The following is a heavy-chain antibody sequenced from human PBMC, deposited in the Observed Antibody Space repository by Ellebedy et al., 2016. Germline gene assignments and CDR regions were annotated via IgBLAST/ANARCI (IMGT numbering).Heavy chain of an antibody. CDR2: ISGYNGDT. CDR1: GYMFTTYG. J-gene: IGHJ4*03. D-gene: IGHD4-23*01. CDR3: ARHGDYGGIGDY. V-gene: IGHV1-18*01. Sequence: ASVKVSCKASGYMFTTYGISWVRQAPGQGLEWMGWISGYNGDTNNSPKLQGRVTLTTDTSTSTAYMELRSLRSEDTAVYYCARHGDYGGIGDYWGQGTTVTVSS.